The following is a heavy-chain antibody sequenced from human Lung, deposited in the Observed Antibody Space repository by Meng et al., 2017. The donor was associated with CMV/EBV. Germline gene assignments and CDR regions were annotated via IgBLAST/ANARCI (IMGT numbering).Heavy chain of an antibody. CDR3: ARQAPDNWFDP. V-gene: IGHV4-31*03. CDR1: SGPMSSSGYC. CDR2: SYYDGTT. J-gene: IGHJ5*02. Sequence: CTVSSGPMSSSGYCWSWIRQHAEKGLEWIGYSYYDGTTHYNPSLRSRVSISVDKSKNQFSLKLNSVTAADTAVYYCARQAPDNWFDPWGQGALVTVSS.